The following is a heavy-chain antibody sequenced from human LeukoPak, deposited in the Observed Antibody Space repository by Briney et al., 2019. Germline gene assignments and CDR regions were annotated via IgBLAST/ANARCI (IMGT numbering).Heavy chain of an antibody. J-gene: IGHJ6*03. CDR3: ARGIRGRYYYYYMDV. CDR1: GYTITDYY. Sequence: ASVKVSCKASGYTITDYYIHWVRQAPGQGLEWMGWINPNSGGTNYAQKFQGRVTMTRDTSISTAYMELSRLRSDDTAVYYCARGIRGRYYYYYMDVWGKGTTVTVSS. D-gene: IGHD1-1*01. CDR2: INPNSGGT. V-gene: IGHV1-2*02.